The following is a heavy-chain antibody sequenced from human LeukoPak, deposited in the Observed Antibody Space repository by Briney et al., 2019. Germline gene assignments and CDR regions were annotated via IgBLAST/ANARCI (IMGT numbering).Heavy chain of an antibody. Sequence: SVKVSCKASGGTFSSYAISWVRQAPGQGLEWMGGIIPIFGTANYAQKFQGRVTMTRNTSISTAYMELSSLRSEDTAVYYCARGIAAAGTSWFDPWGQGTLVTVSS. CDR3: ARGIAAAGTSWFDP. CDR1: GGTFSSYA. D-gene: IGHD6-13*01. V-gene: IGHV1-69*05. J-gene: IGHJ5*02. CDR2: IIPIFGTA.